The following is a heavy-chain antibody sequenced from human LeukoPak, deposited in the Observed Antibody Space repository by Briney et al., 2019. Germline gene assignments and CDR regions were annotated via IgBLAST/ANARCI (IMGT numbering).Heavy chain of an antibody. Sequence: PGGSLRLSCAASGFTFSSYSMNWVRQAPGKGLEWVSYISSSSSTIYYADSVKGRFTISRDNAKNSLYLQMNSLRAEDTAVYYCARDRIVVVPAAIPYYYYYYMDVWGKGTTVTVSS. J-gene: IGHJ6*03. V-gene: IGHV3-48*01. D-gene: IGHD2-2*01. CDR1: GFTFSSYS. CDR3: ARDRIVVVPAAIPYYYYYYMDV. CDR2: ISSSSSTI.